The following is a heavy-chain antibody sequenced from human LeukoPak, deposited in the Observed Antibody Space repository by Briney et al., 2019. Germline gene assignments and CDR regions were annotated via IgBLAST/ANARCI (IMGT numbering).Heavy chain of an antibody. CDR3: ARGDYYDRSGYLQFDY. V-gene: IGHV1-46*01. CDR2: INPSGGST. CDR1: GYTFTSYY. J-gene: IGHJ4*02. D-gene: IGHD3-22*01. Sequence: GASVKVSCKASGYTFTSYYMHWVRQAPGQGLEWMGIINPSGGSTSYAQKFQGRVTMTRDTSTSTVYMELSSLRSEDTAVYYCARGDYYDRSGYLQFDYWGQGTLVTVSS.